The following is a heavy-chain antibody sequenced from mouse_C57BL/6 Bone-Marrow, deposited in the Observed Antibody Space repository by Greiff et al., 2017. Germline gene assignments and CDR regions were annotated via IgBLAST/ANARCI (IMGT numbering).Heavy chain of an antibody. CDR3: VRGSAY. Sequence: EVNLVESGPELVKPGASVKIPCKASGYTFTDYNMDWVKQSHGKSLEWIGDINPNNGGTIYNQKFKGKATLTVDKSSSTAYMELRSLTSEDTAVYYCVRGSAYWGQGTLVTVSA. V-gene: IGHV1-18*01. J-gene: IGHJ3*01. CDR2: INPNNGGT. CDR1: GYTFTDYN.